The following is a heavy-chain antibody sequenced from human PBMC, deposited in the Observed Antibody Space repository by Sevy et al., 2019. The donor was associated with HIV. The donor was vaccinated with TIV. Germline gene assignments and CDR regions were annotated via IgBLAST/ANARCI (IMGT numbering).Heavy chain of an antibody. CDR2: ISSRSGAI. Sequence: GGSLRLSCEVSGFPFSSDIVTWVRQAPGKGLEWVSSISSRSGAIDYADSVKGRFAISRESGKNSVFLHMNSLRAEDTAVYYCATIKVTGHIDSWGQGTLVTVSS. CDR3: ATIKVTGHIDS. V-gene: IGHV3-48*01. D-gene: IGHD2-21*02. J-gene: IGHJ4*02. CDR1: GFPFSSDI.